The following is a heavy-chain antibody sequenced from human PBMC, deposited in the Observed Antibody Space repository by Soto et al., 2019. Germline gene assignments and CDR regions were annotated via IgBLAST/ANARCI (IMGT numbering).Heavy chain of an antibody. CDR2: IYYSGST. D-gene: IGHD3-10*01. CDR3: ARCYYGSGSYYNFDY. Sequence: SSETLSLTCTVSGGSISSGDYYWSWIRQPPGKGLEWIGYIYYSGSTYYNPSLKSRVTISVDTSKNQFSLKLSSVTAADTAVYYCARCYYGSGSYYNFDYWGQGTLVTVSS. V-gene: IGHV4-30-4*01. J-gene: IGHJ4*02. CDR1: GGSISSGDYY.